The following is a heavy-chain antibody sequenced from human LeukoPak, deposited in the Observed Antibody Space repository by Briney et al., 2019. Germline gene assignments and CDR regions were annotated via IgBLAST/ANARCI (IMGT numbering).Heavy chain of an antibody. CDR1: GGSISNYY. D-gene: IGHD6-13*01. J-gene: IGHJ4*02. V-gene: IGHV4-59*08. CDR3: ARQKYSSSWQFDY. CDR2: IFDSGIT. Sequence: SSETLSLTCTVSGGSISNYYWNWVRQPPGKGLEWIGYIFDSGITSYNPSLKSRVTISVDTSKNHFSLKLSSVTAADTAVYYCARQKYSSSWQFDYWGQGTLVTVSS.